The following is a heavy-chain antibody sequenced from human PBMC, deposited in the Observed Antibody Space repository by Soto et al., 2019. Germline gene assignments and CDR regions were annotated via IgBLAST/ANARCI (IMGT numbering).Heavy chain of an antibody. Sequence: QLQLQESGSGLVKPSQTLSLTCAVSGGSISIGGYSWSWIRQPPGEGLEGIGYIYHSGSTYYNPSLRSRVTISVDRSKNQFSLKRSSVTAADTAVYYCARGSSPYYYYGMDVWCQGTTVTVSS. J-gene: IGHJ6*02. CDR3: ARGSSPYYYYGMDV. D-gene: IGHD6-13*01. CDR2: IYHSGST. V-gene: IGHV4-30-2*01. CDR1: GGSISIGGYS.